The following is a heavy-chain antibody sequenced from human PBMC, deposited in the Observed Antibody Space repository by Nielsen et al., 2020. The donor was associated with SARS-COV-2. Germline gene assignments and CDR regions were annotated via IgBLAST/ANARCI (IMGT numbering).Heavy chain of an antibody. CDR2: FYYSGST. J-gene: IGHJ5*02. CDR3: ARVQGPPNWFDP. Sequence: SETLSLTCTVSGGSISSYYWSWIRQPPGKGLEWIGYFYYSGSTNYNPSLKSRVTISVDTSKNQFSLKLSSVTAADTAVYYCARVQGPPNWFDPWGQGTLVTVSS. V-gene: IGHV4-59*01. CDR1: GGSISSYY.